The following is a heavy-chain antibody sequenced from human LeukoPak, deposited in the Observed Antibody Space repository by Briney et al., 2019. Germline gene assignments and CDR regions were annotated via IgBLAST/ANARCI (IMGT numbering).Heavy chain of an antibody. D-gene: IGHD2/OR15-2a*01. Sequence: PGGSLRLSCAASGFAFSDYWMSWVRQAPGKGLEWVANINEDGSKKHYLDSVEGRFTISRDNAKNSLYLQMNSLRAEDTAVFYCARDRAFRLHYWGQGTLVTVSS. CDR2: INEDGSKK. CDR3: ARDRAFRLHY. CDR1: GFAFSDYW. V-gene: IGHV3-7*03. J-gene: IGHJ4*02.